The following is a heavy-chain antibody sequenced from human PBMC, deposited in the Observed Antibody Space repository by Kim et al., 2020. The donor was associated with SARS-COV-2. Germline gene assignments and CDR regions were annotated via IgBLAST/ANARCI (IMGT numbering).Heavy chain of an antibody. Sequence: SETLSLTCAVYGGSFSGYYWSWIRQPPGKGLEWIGEINHSGSTNYNPSLKSRVTISVDTSKNQFSLKLSSVTAADTAVYYCARVWSPDTVTPRDYWGQGTLVTVSS. J-gene: IGHJ4*02. D-gene: IGHD4-17*01. CDR2: INHSGST. CDR1: GGSFSGYY. V-gene: IGHV4-34*01. CDR3: ARVWSPDTVTPRDY.